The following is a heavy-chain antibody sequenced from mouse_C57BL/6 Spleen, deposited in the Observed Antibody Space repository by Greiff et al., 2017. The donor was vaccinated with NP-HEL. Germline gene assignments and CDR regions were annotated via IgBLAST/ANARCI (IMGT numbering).Heavy chain of an antibody. Sequence: EVQLVESEGGLVQPGSSMKLSCTASGFTFSDYYMAWVRQVPEKGLEWVANINYDGSSTYYLDSLKSRFIISRDNAKNILYLQMSSLKSEDTATYYCARDPGTSFDYWGQGTTLTVSS. CDR2: INYDGSST. V-gene: IGHV5-16*01. CDR3: ARDPGTSFDY. J-gene: IGHJ2*01. CDR1: GFTFSDYY. D-gene: IGHD4-1*01.